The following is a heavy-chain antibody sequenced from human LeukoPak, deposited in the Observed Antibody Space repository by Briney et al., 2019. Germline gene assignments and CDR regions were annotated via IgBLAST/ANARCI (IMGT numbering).Heavy chain of an antibody. Sequence: GGSLRLSCAASGFTLDDYAMHWVRQAPGKGLEWVSGISWNSGSIGYADSVKGRFTISRDNAKNSLYLQMNSLRAEDTALYYCAKVMGCSSTSCYNDYYYYYGMDVWGQGTTVTVSS. CDR3: AKVMGCSSTSCYNDYYYYYGMDV. J-gene: IGHJ6*02. CDR1: GFTLDDYA. CDR2: ISWNSGSI. D-gene: IGHD2-2*02. V-gene: IGHV3-9*01.